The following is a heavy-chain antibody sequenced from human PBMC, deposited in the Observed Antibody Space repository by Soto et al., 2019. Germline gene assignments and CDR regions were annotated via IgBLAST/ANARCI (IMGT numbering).Heavy chain of an antibody. CDR1: GGAFSDYA. Sequence: QVQLVQSGAEVKKPGSSVKVSCKASGGAFSDYAFSWVRQAPGQGLEWLGGIMPIFRAPDCAQKFQGRVTITADAFTRTAYMEMNSLRSEDTAVYYCASWLKGPDIGNYYYGMDVWGQGTTVTVS. V-gene: IGHV1-69*12. CDR2: IMPIFRAP. J-gene: IGHJ6*02. D-gene: IGHD2-15*01. CDR3: ASWLKGPDIGNYYYGMDV.